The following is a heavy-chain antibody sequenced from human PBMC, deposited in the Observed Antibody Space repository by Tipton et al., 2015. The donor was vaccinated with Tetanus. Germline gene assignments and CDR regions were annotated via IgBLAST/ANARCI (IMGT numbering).Heavy chain of an antibody. D-gene: IGHD3-22*01. Sequence: QVQLVQSGAEMKKPGASVKVSCKASGYTFTGYYIYWVRQAPGQGLERMGWIDPNSGGTVYAQKFQGRVTMTRDTSISTAYMELRSLRSDDTAVYYCARDRGDYIYYGMDVWGPGTTVTVS. CDR2: IDPNSGGT. CDR3: ARDRGDYIYYGMDV. CDR1: GYTFTGYY. J-gene: IGHJ6*02. V-gene: IGHV1-2*02.